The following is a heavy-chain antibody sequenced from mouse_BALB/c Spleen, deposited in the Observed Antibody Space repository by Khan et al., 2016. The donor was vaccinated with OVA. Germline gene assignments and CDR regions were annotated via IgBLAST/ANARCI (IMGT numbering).Heavy chain of an antibody. Sequence: EVKLLESGPELVRPGASVKISCKASGYSFTGYFMNWVMQSHGKSLEWIGRINPHIGETFYNQRFKDKATLTVDESSSTAHMELRSLASEDSAVYDCTRIYRSDFDYWGQGTTLTVSS. CDR3: TRIYRSDFDY. D-gene: IGHD1-1*01. V-gene: IGHV1-20*02. J-gene: IGHJ2*01. CDR2: INPHIGET. CDR1: GYSFTGYF.